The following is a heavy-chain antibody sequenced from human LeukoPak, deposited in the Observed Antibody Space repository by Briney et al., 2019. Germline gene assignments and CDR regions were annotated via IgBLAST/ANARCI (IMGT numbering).Heavy chain of an antibody. Sequence: SETLSLTCTVSGGSISGYYWSWIRQPPGEGLEWVGYIYNSGNTNYNPSLKSRVTISVDTSKNQFSLKLTSVTAADTAVYYCARYRAFDIWGRGTLVTVSS. CDR3: ARYRAFDI. CDR1: GGSISGYY. V-gene: IGHV4-59*01. J-gene: IGHJ3*02. CDR2: IYNSGNT.